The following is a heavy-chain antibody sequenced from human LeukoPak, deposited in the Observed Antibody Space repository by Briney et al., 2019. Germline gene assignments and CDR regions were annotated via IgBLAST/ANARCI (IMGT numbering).Heavy chain of an antibody. CDR3: AKDGGYCSGGSCSLSDAFDI. J-gene: IGHJ3*02. V-gene: IGHV3-30*02. CDR2: IRYDGSNK. CDR1: GFTFSSYA. D-gene: IGHD2-15*01. Sequence: GGSLRRSCAASGFTFSSYAMHWVRQAPGKGLEWVAFIRYDGSNKYYADSVKGRFTISRDNSKNTLYLQMNSLRAEDAAVYYCAKDGGYCSGGSCSLSDAFDIWGQGTMVTVSS.